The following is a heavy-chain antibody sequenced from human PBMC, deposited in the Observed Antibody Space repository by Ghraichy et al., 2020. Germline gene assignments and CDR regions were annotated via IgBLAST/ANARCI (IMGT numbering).Heavy chain of an antibody. V-gene: IGHV3-13*01. D-gene: IGHD3-10*01. J-gene: IGHJ6*02. CDR3: ARVLWPYGMDV. Sequence: GGSLRLSCAASGFTFSSYDMHWVRQATGKGLEWVSAIGTAGDTYYPGSVKGRFTISRENAKNSLYLQMNSLRAGDTAVYYCARVLWPYGMDVWGQGTTVTVSS. CDR1: GFTFSSYD. CDR2: IGTAGDT.